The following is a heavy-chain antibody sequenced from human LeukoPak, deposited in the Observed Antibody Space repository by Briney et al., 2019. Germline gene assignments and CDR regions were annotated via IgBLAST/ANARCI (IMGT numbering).Heavy chain of an antibody. CDR2: ISGDGSTT. CDR3: ARDLAYGGDY. D-gene: IGHD4-17*01. V-gene: IGHV3-74*01. Sequence: GGSLRLSCAASGFTFRSDWMHWVRQPPGKGPEWISRISGDGSTTTYADSVKGRFTISRDNAKNTLYLQMSSLRAEDTAVYYCARDLAYGGDYWGQGTPVTVSS. J-gene: IGHJ4*02. CDR1: GFTFRSDW.